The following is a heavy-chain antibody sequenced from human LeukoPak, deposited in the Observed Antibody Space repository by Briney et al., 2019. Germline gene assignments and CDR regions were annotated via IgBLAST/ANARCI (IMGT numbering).Heavy chain of an antibody. CDR2: IIPIFGTA. V-gene: IGHV1-69*06. CDR1: GGTFSSYA. Sequence: EASVTVSCKASGGTFSSYAISWVRQAPGQGLEWMGGIIPIFGTANYAQKFQGRVTITADKSTSTAYMELSSLRSEDTAVYYCARDRYYDFWSGSHYFDYWGQGTLVTVSS. D-gene: IGHD3-3*01. J-gene: IGHJ4*02. CDR3: ARDRYYDFWSGSHYFDY.